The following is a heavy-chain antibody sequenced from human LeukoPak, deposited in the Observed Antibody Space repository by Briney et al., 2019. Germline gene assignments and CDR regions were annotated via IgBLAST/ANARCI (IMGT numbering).Heavy chain of an antibody. CDR3: ARAQPQGSYYGKEFDY. CDR1: GYTFTSYD. V-gene: IGHV1-8*01. D-gene: IGHD1-26*01. CDR2: MNPNSGNT. J-gene: IGHJ4*02. Sequence: ASVKVSCKASGYTFTSYDINWVRQATGQGLEWMGWMNPNSGNTGCAQKFQGRVTMTRNTSISTAYMELSSLRSEDTAVYYCARAQPQGSYYGKEFDYWGQGTLVTVSS.